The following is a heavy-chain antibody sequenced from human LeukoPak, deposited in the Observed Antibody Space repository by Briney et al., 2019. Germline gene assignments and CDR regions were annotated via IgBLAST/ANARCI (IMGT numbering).Heavy chain of an antibody. J-gene: IGHJ4*02. V-gene: IGHV4-39*07. CDR3: AREGGGFDY. Sequence: SETLSLTCTVSGGSISSSSYYWDWIRQPPGTTLEWIVSIYSSGSTYYNSSLQSRVIIIIDTPKNHFSLKRSSVTAADTAVYYCAREGGGFDYWGQGTLVTVSS. CDR1: GGSISSSSYY. CDR2: IYSSGST. D-gene: IGHD3-16*01.